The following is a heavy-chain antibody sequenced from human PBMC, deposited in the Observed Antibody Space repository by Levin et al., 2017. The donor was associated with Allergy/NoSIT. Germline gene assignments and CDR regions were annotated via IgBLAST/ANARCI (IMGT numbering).Heavy chain of an antibody. CDR2: INHGGST. J-gene: IGHJ3*02. Sequence: SETLSLTCAVYGGSFSGYYWNWIRQPPGKGLEWTGEINHGGSTNYNPSLKSRVTISIDTSKNQFSLKLSSVTAADTAIYYCARIKYYYGLDAFDIWGQGTMVTVSS. CDR3: ARIKYYYGLDAFDI. D-gene: IGHD3-10*01. V-gene: IGHV4-34*01. CDR1: GGSFSGYY.